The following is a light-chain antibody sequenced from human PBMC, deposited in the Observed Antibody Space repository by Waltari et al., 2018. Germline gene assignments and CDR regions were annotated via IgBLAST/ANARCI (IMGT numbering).Light chain of an antibody. Sequence: AIQITQSPSSLSASVGDRVTITCRASQGIRDELGWFQQKPGKAPKLLICAASILESGVPLRFSGSGSGTDFTLTITSLQPEDFATYYCFQDYNYPRTFGQGTKVE. CDR3: FQDYNYPRT. CDR2: AAS. CDR1: QGIRDE. V-gene: IGKV1-6*01. J-gene: IGKJ1*01.